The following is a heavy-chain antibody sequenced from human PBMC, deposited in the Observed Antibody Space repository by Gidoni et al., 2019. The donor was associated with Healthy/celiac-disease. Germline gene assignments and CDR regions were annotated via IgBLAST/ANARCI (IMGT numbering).Heavy chain of an antibody. D-gene: IGHD3-22*01. Sequence: QVQLVQSGAEVKKPGSAVKVSCEASGGTFSSYDIIWVRQAPGQGLEWMGGIIPIFGTANYEQKFQGRVTMTAEESTSTAYMELSSLRSEDTAVYYCAKSYYDSSGYSEFDYWGQGTLVTVSS. V-gene: IGHV1-69*01. J-gene: IGHJ4*02. CDR2: IIPIFGTA. CDR1: GGTFSSYD. CDR3: AKSYYDSSGYSEFDY.